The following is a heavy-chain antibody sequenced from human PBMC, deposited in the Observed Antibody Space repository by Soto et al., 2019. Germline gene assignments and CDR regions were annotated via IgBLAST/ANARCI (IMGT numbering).Heavy chain of an antibody. V-gene: IGHV1-69*01. CDR2: SIPIFGTA. Sequence: QVQLVQSGAEVKKPGSSVKVSCKASGGTFSSYAISWVRQAPGQGLEWMGGSIPIFGTANYAQKFQGRVTITADESTSTAYMERSSLRSEDTAVYYGARVSESSYGDFSYAFDLWGQGTMVTVSS. D-gene: IGHD4-17*01. CDR1: GGTFSSYA. CDR3: ARVSESSYGDFSYAFDL. J-gene: IGHJ3*01.